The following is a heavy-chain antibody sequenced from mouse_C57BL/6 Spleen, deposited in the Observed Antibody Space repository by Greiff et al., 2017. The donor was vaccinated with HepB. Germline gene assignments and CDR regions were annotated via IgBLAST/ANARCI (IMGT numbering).Heavy chain of an antibody. J-gene: IGHJ1*03. V-gene: IGHV2-5*01. D-gene: IGHD1-1*01. Sequence: VQVVESGPGLVQPSQSLSITCTVSGFSLTSYGVHWVRQSPGKGLEWLGVIWRGGSTDYNAAFMSRLSITKDNSKSQVFFKMNSLQADDTAIYYCAKGTTVVANWYFDVWGTGTTVTVSS. CDR1: GFSLTSYG. CDR3: AKGTTVVANWYFDV. CDR2: IWRGGST.